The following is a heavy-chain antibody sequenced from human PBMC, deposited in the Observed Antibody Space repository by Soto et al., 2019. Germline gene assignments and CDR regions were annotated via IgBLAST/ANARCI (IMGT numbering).Heavy chain of an antibody. V-gene: IGHV3-7*01. J-gene: IGHJ6*02. CDR2: IKQDGSEK. CDR3: ARVYPGTGWPFHYYGMDV. CDR1: EFTFSNYW. D-gene: IGHD6-25*01. Sequence: GGSLRLSCVASEFTFSNYWMSWVRQAPGKGLEWVANIKQDGSEKYYVDSVKGRFTISRDNAENSLYLQMNSLRAEDTALYYCARVYPGTGWPFHYYGMDVWGQGTTVTVSS.